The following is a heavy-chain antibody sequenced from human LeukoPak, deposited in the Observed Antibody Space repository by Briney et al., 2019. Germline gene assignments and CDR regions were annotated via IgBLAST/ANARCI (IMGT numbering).Heavy chain of an antibody. CDR2: ISGDGSST. J-gene: IGHJ4*02. CDR1: EFTFSIHP. CDR3: AREGDAGSYDY. Sequence: GGSLRLSCASSEFTFSIHPMHWVRQAPGRGLESVSAISGDGSSTYYANSVKGRFTISRDNSKNTLYLQMGSLRAEDMAVYYCAREGDAGSYDYWGQGTLVTVSS. D-gene: IGHD3-10*01. V-gene: IGHV3-64*01.